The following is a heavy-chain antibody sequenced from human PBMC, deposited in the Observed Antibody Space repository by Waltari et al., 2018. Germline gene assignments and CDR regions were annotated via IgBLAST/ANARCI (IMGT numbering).Heavy chain of an antibody. D-gene: IGHD6-19*01. Sequence: QVQLVQSGAEVKKPGASVKVSCKAYGYTFPGYYMHWVRQAPGQGLEWMGWINPNSGGTNYAQKFQGRVTMTRDTSISTAYMELSRLRSDDTAVYYCARTRPIAVAGTDYWGQGTLVTVSS. CDR2: INPNSGGT. CDR1: GYTFPGYY. J-gene: IGHJ4*02. V-gene: IGHV1-2*02. CDR3: ARTRPIAVAGTDY.